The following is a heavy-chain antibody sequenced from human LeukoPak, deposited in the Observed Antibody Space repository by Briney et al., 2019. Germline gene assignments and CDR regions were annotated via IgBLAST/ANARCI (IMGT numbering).Heavy chain of an antibody. J-gene: IGHJ5*01. D-gene: IGHD2-2*01. Sequence: SETLSLTCAVYGGSFSGYYWSWIRQPPGKGLEWIGEINHSGSTNYNPSLKSRVTISVDTSKNQFSLKLSSVTAADTAVYYCARERAPKPSVVPAAPRWFDYWGQGTLVTVSS. CDR2: INHSGST. CDR1: GGSFSGYY. V-gene: IGHV4-34*01. CDR3: ARERAPKPSVVPAAPRWFDY.